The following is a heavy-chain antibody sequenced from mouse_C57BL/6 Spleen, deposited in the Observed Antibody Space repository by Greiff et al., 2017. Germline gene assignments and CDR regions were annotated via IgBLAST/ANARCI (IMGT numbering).Heavy chain of an antibody. D-gene: IGHD2-4*01. V-gene: IGHV1-69*01. J-gene: IGHJ2*01. CDR2: IDPSDSYT. CDR3: ARRGYYDYAFDY. Sequence: QVQLQQPGAELVMPGASVKLSCKASGYTFTSYWMHWVKQRPGQGLEWIGEIDPSDSYTNYNQKFKGKSTLTVDKSSSTAYMQLSSLTSEDSAVYYCARRGYYDYAFDYWGQGTTLTVSS. CDR1: GYTFTSYW.